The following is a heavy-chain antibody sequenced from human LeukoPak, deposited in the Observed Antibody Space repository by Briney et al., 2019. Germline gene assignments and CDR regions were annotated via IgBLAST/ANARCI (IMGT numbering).Heavy chain of an antibody. V-gene: IGHV3-72*01. CDR2: TRNKANSYTT. CDR1: GFTLSDHY. D-gene: IGHD2-2*01. J-gene: IGHJ4*02. Sequence: GGSLRLSCAASGFTLSDHYMVWVRQAPGKGLEWVGRTRNKANSYTTDYAASVKGRFTISRDDSKNSLYLQMNSLKTGDTAVYYCARDTSVSFDYWGQGTLVTVSS. CDR3: ARDTSVSFDY.